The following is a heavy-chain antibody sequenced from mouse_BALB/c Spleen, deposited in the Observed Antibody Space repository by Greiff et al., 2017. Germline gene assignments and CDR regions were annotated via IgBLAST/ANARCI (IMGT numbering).Heavy chain of an antibody. V-gene: IGHV5-4*02. CDR3: ARVITTVVAHYYAMDY. J-gene: IGHJ4*01. Sequence: EVKLVESGGGLVKPGGSLKLSCAASGFTFSDYYMYWVRQTPEKRLEWVATISDGGSYTYYPDSVKGRFTISRDNAKNNLYLQMSSLKSEDTAMYYCARVITTVVAHYYAMDYWGQGTSVTVSS. D-gene: IGHD1-1*01. CDR2: ISDGGSYT. CDR1: GFTFSDYY.